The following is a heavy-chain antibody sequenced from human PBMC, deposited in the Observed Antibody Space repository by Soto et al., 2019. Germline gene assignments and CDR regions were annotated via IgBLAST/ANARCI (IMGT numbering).Heavy chain of an antibody. CDR3: TRQGIAAAPYYYQVMDV. CDR2: IYYSGST. Sequence: SETLSLTCTVSGGSSINHYWSWIRQPPGKGLEWLGYIYYSGSTNYNPSLKSRVTISVDTSKNQFSLKLSSVTAADTAVYYCTRQGIAAAPYYYQVMDVRGQGTTGTGS. V-gene: IGHV4-59*11. D-gene: IGHD6-13*01. J-gene: IGHJ6*01. CDR1: GGSSINHY.